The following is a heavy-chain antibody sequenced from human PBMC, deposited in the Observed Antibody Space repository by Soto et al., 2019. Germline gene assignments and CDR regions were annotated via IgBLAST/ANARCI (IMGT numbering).Heavy chain of an antibody. V-gene: IGHV1-8*02. CDR3: TGGPPNWGFDS. Sequence: GASVKASCKASGYTFTAYYMHWVRQAPGQGHEWMGWMSPKTANTGYAQKFQGRVTMTRSTSISTAYMELSSLTSEDTAVYYCTGGPPNWGFDSWGQGTPVTVSS. D-gene: IGHD7-27*01. CDR2: MSPKTANT. J-gene: IGHJ5*01. CDR1: GYTFTAYY.